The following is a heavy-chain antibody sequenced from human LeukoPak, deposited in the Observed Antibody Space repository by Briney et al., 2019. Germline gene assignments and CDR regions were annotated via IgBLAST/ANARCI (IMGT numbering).Heavy chain of an antibody. V-gene: IGHV3-33*01. CDR1: GFTFSSYG. CDR3: AREGLDLYYYYGMDV. D-gene: IGHD1-7*01. J-gene: IGHJ6*02. Sequence: GGSLRLSCAASGFTFSSYGMHWVRQAPGKGLEWVAVIWYDGSNKYYADSVKGRFTISRDNSKNTLYLQMNSLRAEDTAVYYCAREGLDLYYYYGMDVWGQGTTVTVSS. CDR2: IWYDGSNK.